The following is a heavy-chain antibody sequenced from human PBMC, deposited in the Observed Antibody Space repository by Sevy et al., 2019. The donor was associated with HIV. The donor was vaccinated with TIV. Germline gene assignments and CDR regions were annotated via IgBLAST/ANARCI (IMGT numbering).Heavy chain of an antibody. V-gene: IGHV3-23*01. CDR1: GFTFSSYA. CDR3: AKTVAGMGYYYYYYMDV. Sequence: GGSLRLSCAASGFTFSSYAMSWVRQAPGKGLEWVSAISGSGGSTYYADSVKGRFTISRDNSKNTLYLQMNSLRAEDTAVYYCAKTVAGMGYYYYYYMDVWGKGTTVTVSS. J-gene: IGHJ6*03. D-gene: IGHD6-19*01. CDR2: ISGSGGST.